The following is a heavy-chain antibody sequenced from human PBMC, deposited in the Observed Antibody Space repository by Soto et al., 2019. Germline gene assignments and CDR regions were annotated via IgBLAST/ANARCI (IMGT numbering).Heavy chain of an antibody. CDR3: ARFVRSCSATTCSTRADV. Sequence: SETLSLTCTVSGGFVNSDTHSWSWIRQTPGKRLEWIGFIYSGGSTKNPSLRSRVTMSVDTSKNQFSLKLRSVIVADTAVYHCARFVRSCSATTCSTRADVWGQGIAVTVSS. CDR1: GGFVNSDTHS. D-gene: IGHD2-2*01. CDR2: IYSGGST. V-gene: IGHV4-61*01. J-gene: IGHJ6*02.